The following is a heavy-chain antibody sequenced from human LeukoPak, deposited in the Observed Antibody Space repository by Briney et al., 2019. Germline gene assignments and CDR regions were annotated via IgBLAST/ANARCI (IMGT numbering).Heavy chain of an antibody. CDR3: AKSFRSTSLDY. D-gene: IGHD2-2*01. CDR2: ISSLSGTI. J-gene: IGHJ4*02. CDR1: GFTFSSYS. V-gene: IGHV3-48*01. Sequence: GGSLRLSCVASGFTFSSYSMSWVRQAPGEGLEWVSYISSLSGTIYYADSVKGRFTISRDNSRNTLYLQMNSLRAGDTAVYYCAKSFRSTSLDYWGQGTLVTVSS.